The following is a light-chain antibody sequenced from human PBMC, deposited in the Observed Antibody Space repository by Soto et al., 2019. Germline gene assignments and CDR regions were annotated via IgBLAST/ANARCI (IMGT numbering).Light chain of an antibody. J-gene: IGLJ1*01. CDR3: SSYTNRGTLGT. CDR1: SSDVGGYNY. Sequence: QSALTQPASVSGSPGQSITISCTGTSSDVGGYNYVSWYQQHPGKAPKLMIYDVSDRPSGVSNRFSGSKSGNTASLTISGLQAEDEADYYCSSYTNRGTLGTFGTGTKVTVL. V-gene: IGLV2-14*01. CDR2: DVS.